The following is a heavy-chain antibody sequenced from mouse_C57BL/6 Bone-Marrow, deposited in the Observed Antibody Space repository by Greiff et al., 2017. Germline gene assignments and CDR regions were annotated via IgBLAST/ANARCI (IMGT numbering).Heavy chain of an antibody. V-gene: IGHV1-4*01. CDR3: ARSGGNFPFAY. CDR1: GYTFTSYT. D-gene: IGHD3-2*02. Sequence: QVQLKESGAELARPGASVKMSCKASGYTFTSYTMHWVKQRPGQGLEWIGYINPSSGSAKYKQMFTDKATLTADKSSSTAYMQLSSLTSEDSAVYYCARSGGNFPFAYWGQGTLVTVSA. CDR2: INPSSGSA. J-gene: IGHJ3*01.